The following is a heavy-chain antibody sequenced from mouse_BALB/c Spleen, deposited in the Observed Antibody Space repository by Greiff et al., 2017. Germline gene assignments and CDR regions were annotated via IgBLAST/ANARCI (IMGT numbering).Heavy chain of an antibody. CDR3: ASYYDYDWFAY. J-gene: IGHJ3*01. CDR1: GYSITSGYY. V-gene: IGHV3-6*02. CDR2: ISYDGSN. D-gene: IGHD2-4*01. Sequence: DVKLQESGPGLVKPSQSLSLTCSVTGYSITSGYYWNWIRQFPGNKLEWMGYISYDGSNNYNPSLKNRISITRDTSKNQFFLKLNSVTTEDTATYYCASYYDYDWFAYWGQGTQVTVSA.